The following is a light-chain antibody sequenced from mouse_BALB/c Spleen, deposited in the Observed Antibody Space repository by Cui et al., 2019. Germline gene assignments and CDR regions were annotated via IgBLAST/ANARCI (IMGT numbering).Light chain of an antibody. Sequence: QIVLTQSPAIMSASPGEKVTITCSASSSVNYMHWFQQKPGTSPKLWIYSTSNLASGVPARFSGSGSGTSYSLTISRMEAEDAATYYCQQRSSYPLTFGAGTKLERK. CDR2: STS. J-gene: IGKJ5*01. V-gene: IGKV4-57*01. CDR1: SSVNY. CDR3: QQRSSYPLT.